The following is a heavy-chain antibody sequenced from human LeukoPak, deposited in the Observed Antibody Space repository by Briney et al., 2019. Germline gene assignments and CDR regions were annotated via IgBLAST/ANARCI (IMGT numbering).Heavy chain of an antibody. Sequence: PGGSLRLSCVASGHTFRIYWMSWVRQALGEGLEWVAHIKQDGSEKYYVDSVKGRFTISRDNAKNSLYLQMTSLRAEDTAVYYCAGPTYCSGGSCIIFDYWGQGTLGTVS. CDR3: AGPTYCSGGSCIIFDY. V-gene: IGHV3-7*05. J-gene: IGHJ4*02. CDR2: IKQDGSEK. CDR1: GHTFRIYW. D-gene: IGHD2-15*01.